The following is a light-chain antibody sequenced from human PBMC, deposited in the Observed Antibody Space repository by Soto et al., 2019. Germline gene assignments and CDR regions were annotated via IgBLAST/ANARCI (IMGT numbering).Light chain of an antibody. CDR2: AAT. V-gene: IGKV1-39*01. J-gene: IGKJ1*01. Sequence: DIQMTQSPSSLSASVGDRVTITCRASQSISSYLSWYQQKPGKAPKLLIYAATSLQSGVPSRISGSGSGTDFTLTISSLQPEDFATYYCQQSYSMPWTFGQGTKVEIK. CDR1: QSISSY. CDR3: QQSYSMPWT.